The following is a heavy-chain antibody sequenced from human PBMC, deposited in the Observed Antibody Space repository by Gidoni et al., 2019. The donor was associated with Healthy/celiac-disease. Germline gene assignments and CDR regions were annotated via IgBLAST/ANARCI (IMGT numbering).Heavy chain of an antibody. V-gene: IGHV5-51*01. J-gene: IGHJ4*02. D-gene: IGHD2-2*02. Sequence: EVQLVQSGAEVKQPGESRKISCKGSRYSLTIYWIGWVRQMPGKGLEWMGIIYPGDSDTRYSPSFQGQVTISADKSISTAYLQWSSLKASDTAMYYCARGGYQLLYLFDYWGQGTLVTVSS. CDR2: IYPGDSDT. CDR1: RYSLTIYW. CDR3: ARGGYQLLYLFDY.